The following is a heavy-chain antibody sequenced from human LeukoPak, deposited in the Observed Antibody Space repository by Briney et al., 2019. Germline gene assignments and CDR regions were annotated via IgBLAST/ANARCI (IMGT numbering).Heavy chain of an antibody. D-gene: IGHD3-22*01. CDR2: INTNSDDT. J-gene: IGHJ4*02. CDR3: ARSPNYSDSSGYYYVSDS. V-gene: IGHV1-2*06. Sequence: GASVKVSCKASGYTFTGYYIHWVRQAPGQGLEWMGRINTNSDDTNYAQRFQGRVTMTRDTSISTAYMELSRLRSDDTAVYYCARSPNYSDSSGYYYVSDSWGQGTLVTVSS. CDR1: GYTFTGYY.